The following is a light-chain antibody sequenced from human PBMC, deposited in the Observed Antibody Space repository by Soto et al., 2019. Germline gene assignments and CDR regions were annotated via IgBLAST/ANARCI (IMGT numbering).Light chain of an antibody. J-gene: IGKJ1*01. V-gene: IGKV3-15*01. Sequence: EIVMTQSPVTLSVSPGESATLSCRASQSISSNLAWYQQKPGQAPRLLIYGASTRATDIPARFSGSGSGTEFTLTISSLQSEDFAVYYCQHYNNLPRTCGQETKVDIK. CDR3: QHYNNLPRT. CDR1: QSISSN. CDR2: GAS.